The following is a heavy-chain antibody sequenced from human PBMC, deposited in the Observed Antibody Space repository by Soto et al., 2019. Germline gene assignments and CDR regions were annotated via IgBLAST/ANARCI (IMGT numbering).Heavy chain of an antibody. V-gene: IGHV4-31*03. CDR3: ARVPRSSGDIDY. CDR2: IYYSGST. Sequence: SETLSLTCTVSGGSISSGGYYWSWIRQHPGKGLEWIGYIYYSGSTYYNPSLKSRVTISVDTSKNQFSLKLSSVTAADTAVYYCARVPRSSGDIDYRGQGTLVSVSS. CDR1: GGSISSGGYY. D-gene: IGHD6-19*01. J-gene: IGHJ4*02.